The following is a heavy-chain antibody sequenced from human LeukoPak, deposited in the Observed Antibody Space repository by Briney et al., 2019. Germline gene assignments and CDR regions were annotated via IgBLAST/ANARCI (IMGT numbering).Heavy chain of an antibody. V-gene: IGHV4-39*01. J-gene: IGHJ1*01. CDR3: ARRRYYDSTGYLE. CDR1: GGFISSSSYY. Sequence: PSGTLSLTCTISGGFISSSSYYWGWIRQPPGKGLEWIGDIYYSGSTYYNPALKSRVSMSIDTSKNQFSLELRSVAAADTALYYCARRRYYDSTGYLEWGQGTLVTVTS. CDR2: IYYSGST. D-gene: IGHD3-22*01.